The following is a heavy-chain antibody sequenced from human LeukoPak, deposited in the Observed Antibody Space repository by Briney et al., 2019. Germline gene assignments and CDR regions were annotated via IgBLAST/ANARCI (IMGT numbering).Heavy chain of an antibody. J-gene: IGHJ4*02. CDR2: ISNSGITV. D-gene: IGHD5-18*01. CDR3: SRLRGYSYGYADY. V-gene: IGHV3-48*04. CDR1: GFTFSSYS. Sequence: GGSPRLSCAASGFTFSSYSMNWVRQAPGKGLEWVSYISNSGITVDYADSVKGRFTISRDNAKNLMYLQMNGLRAEDTAVYYCSRLRGYSYGYADYWGQGTLVAVSS.